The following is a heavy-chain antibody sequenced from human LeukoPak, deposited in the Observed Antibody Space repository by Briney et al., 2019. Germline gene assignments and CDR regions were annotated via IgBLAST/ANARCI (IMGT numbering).Heavy chain of an antibody. J-gene: IGHJ3*02. V-gene: IGHV3-13*01. CDR1: GFTFSSYD. D-gene: IGHD1-26*01. CDR3: ARWGRVGATTGDDAFDI. Sequence: PGGSLRLSCAASGFTFSSYDMRWVRQATGKGLEWVSAIGAAGDTYYPGSVKGRFTISRENAKNSLYLQMNSLRAGDTAVYYCARWGRVGATTGDDAFDIWGQGTMVTVSS. CDR2: IGAAGDT.